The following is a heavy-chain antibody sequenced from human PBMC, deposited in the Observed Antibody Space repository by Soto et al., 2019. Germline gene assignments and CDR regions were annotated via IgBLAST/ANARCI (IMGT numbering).Heavy chain of an antibody. Sequence: GESLKISCKGSGYSFTSYWIGWVRQMPGKGLEWMGIIFPGDSDTRYSPSFQGQVTISADRSISTAYLQWSSLKASDTAMYYCARGPIVVVVSATKFWFDPRGQGTLVTVSS. V-gene: IGHV5-51*01. D-gene: IGHD2-15*01. CDR3: ARGPIVVVVSATKFWFDP. CDR2: IFPGDSDT. J-gene: IGHJ5*02. CDR1: GYSFTSYW.